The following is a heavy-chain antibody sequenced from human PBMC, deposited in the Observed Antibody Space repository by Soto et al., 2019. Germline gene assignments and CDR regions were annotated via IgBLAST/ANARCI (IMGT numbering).Heavy chain of an antibody. V-gene: IGHV3-33*01. CDR3: AREKLGYCSGGSCYSENYFDY. CDR2: IWYDGSNK. D-gene: IGHD2-15*01. CDR1: GFTFSSYG. J-gene: IGHJ4*02. Sequence: VGFLRLSCAASGFTFSSYGRHWVRQAPGKGLEWVSVIWYDGSNKYYADSVKGRFTISRDNSKNTLYLQMNSLRAEDTAVYYCAREKLGYCSGGSCYSENYFDYWGQGTLVTVSS.